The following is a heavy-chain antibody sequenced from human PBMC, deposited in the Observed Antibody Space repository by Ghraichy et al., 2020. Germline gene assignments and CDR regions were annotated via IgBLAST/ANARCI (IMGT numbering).Heavy chain of an antibody. CDR1: GGSFSGYY. CDR3: ARGQGGSGYFDY. V-gene: IGHV4-34*01. J-gene: IGHJ4*02. Sequence: SETLSLTCAVYGGSFSGYYWSWIRQPPGKGLEWIGEINHSGSTNYNPSLKSRVTISVDTSKNQFSLKLSSVTAADTAVYYCARGQGGSGYFDYWGQGTLVTVSS. CDR2: INHSGST. D-gene: IGHD3-10*01.